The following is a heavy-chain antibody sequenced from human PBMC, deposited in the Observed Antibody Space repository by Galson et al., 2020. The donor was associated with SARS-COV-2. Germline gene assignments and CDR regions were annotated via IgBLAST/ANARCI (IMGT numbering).Heavy chain of an antibody. Sequence: SETLSLTCTVSGGSISSSYHYWGWIRQPPGKGLEWIASIHYSGTNYYNSSLKSRVTISVDTSKNQFSLKVSSVTAADTAVYYCSRDQRTEYYYDGMDVWGQGTTVTVSS. J-gene: IGHJ6*02. CDR2: IHYSGTN. V-gene: IGHV4-39*07. CDR1: GGSISSSYHY. CDR3: SRDQRTEYYYDGMDV.